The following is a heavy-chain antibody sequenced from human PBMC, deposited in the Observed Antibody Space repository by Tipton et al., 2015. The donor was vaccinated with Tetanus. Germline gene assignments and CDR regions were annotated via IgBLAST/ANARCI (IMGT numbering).Heavy chain of an antibody. CDR1: GDSVSTGNFY. V-gene: IGHV4-30-4*01. CDR2: IHYSGST. CDR3: ARDHGITWGGMGYYYGMDV. J-gene: IGHJ6*02. Sequence: TLSLTCTVSGDSVSTGNFYWSWIRQHPGKGLEWIGNIHYSGSTFYNPSLKSRVTISVDTSKNQFSLRLSSVTAADTAVYYCARDHGITWGGMGYYYGMDVWGQGTTVTVSS. D-gene: IGHD3-16*01.